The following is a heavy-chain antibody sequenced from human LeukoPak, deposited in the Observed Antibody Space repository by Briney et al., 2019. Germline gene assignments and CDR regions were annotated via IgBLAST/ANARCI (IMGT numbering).Heavy chain of an antibody. Sequence: PGGSLRLSCAASGFTFNSYGIHWVRQAPGKGLEWVSAISGSGGSTYYADSVKGRFTISRDNSKNTLYLQMNSLRAEDTAVYYCAKSPTQLLWFGELNYWGQGTLVTVSS. CDR3: AKSPTQLLWFGELNY. CDR2: ISGSGGST. CDR1: GFTFNSYG. D-gene: IGHD3-10*01. J-gene: IGHJ4*02. V-gene: IGHV3-23*01.